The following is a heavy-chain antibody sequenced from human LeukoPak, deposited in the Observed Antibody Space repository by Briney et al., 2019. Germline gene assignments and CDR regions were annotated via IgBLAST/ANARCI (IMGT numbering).Heavy chain of an antibody. CDR2: ISSSGLTM. J-gene: IGHJ4*02. CDR1: GFTFSNYE. CDR3: ARGYYYDSSGTFDY. V-gene: IGHV3-48*03. Sequence: GGSLRLSCAASGFTFSNYEMNWVRQAPGRGLEWVSYISSSGLTMYYADSVKGRFTISRDNAKNSLYLQMNSLRAEDTAVYYCARGYYYDSSGTFDYWGQGTLVTVSS. D-gene: IGHD3-22*01.